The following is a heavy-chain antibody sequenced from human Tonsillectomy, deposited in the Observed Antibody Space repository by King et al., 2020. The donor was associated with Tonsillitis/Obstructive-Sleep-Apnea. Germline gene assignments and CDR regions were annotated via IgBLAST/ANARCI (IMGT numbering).Heavy chain of an antibody. CDR1: GFTFSSYA. CDR3: EAVGYFDL. CDR2: ISINWGST. Sequence: VQLVESGGGLVQPGGSLRLSCSASGFTFSSYAMHWVRQAPGEGLEYVSAISINWGSTYYADSVKVRFTISRDNSKNTLYRQMSSLRAEDTAVYYCEAVGYFDLWGRGTLVTVSS. D-gene: IGHD6-19*01. V-gene: IGHV3-64D*06. J-gene: IGHJ2*01.